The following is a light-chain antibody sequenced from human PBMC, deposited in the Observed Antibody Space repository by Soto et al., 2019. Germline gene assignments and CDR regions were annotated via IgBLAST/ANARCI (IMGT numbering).Light chain of an antibody. Sequence: NFLLTQPHSVSESPGKTVTISCTRSSGSIASNYVQWYQQRPGSAPTTVIYEDNQRPSGVPDRFSGSIDSSSNSASLTISGLKTEDEADNYCQSYDSSNHWVFGGGTKVTVL. V-gene: IGLV6-57*03. CDR3: QSYDSSNHWV. CDR1: SGSIASNY. J-gene: IGLJ3*02. CDR2: EDN.